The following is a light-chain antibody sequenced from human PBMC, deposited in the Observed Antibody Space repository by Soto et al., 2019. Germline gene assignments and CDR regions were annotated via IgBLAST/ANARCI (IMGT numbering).Light chain of an antibody. V-gene: IGKV1-5*01. CDR2: DAS. CDR3: QQYNRYSPWT. CDR1: QSISTS. J-gene: IGKJ1*01. Sequence: DLPMTQSPSTLSASVGDRVTITCRASQSISTSLAWYQQKPGEAPKFLIYDASSLESGVPSRFSGSGSGTEFTLTISNLQPDDFATYFCQQYNRYSPWTFGQGTKVEI.